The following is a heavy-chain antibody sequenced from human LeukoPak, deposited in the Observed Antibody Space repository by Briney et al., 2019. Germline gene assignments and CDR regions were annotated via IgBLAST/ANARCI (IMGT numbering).Heavy chain of an antibody. J-gene: IGHJ4*02. V-gene: IGHV1-69*04. CDR1: GYTFSGYY. Sequence: GASVKVSCKASGYTFSGYYISWVRQAPGQGLEWMVTINPILGIANYAQKFQGRVTITADKSTSTAYMELGSLRSEDTAVYYCARDPPRYCSGGSCSTDYWGQGTLVTVSS. CDR3: ARDPPRYCSGGSCSTDY. D-gene: IGHD2-15*01. CDR2: INPILGIA.